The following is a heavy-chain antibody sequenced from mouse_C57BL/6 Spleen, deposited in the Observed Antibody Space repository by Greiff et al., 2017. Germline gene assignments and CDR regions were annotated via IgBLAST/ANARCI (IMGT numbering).Heavy chain of an antibody. CDR3: SRYSAYLYAIDY. Sequence: EVQGVESGGGLVQPGGSLSLSCAASGFTFTDYYMSWVRQPPGKALEWLGFIRNKANGYTTEYSASVKGRFTISRDNSQSILYLQMNALRAEDSATYYCSRYSAYLYAIDYWGQGTSVTVSS. J-gene: IGHJ4*01. D-gene: IGHD5-5*01. CDR2: IRNKANGYTT. CDR1: GFTFTDYY. V-gene: IGHV7-3*01.